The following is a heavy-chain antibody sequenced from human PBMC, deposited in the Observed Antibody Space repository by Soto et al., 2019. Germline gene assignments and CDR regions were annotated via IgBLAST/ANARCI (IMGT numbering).Heavy chain of an antibody. J-gene: IGHJ5*02. D-gene: IGHD3-22*01. CDR3: ARDRGGITMIVVAKNWFDP. CDR1: GGSISSYY. Sequence: SETLSLTCTVSGGSISSYYWSWIRQPAGKGLEWIGRIYTSGSTNYNPSLKSRVTMSVDTSKNQFSLKLSSVTAADTAVYYCARDRGGITMIVVAKNWFDPWGQGTLVTVSS. CDR2: IYTSGST. V-gene: IGHV4-4*07.